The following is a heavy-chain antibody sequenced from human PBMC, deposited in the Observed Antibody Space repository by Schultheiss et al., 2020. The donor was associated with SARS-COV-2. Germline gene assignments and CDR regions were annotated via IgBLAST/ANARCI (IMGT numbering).Heavy chain of an antibody. V-gene: IGHV4-61*01. CDR3: ARVRSPPWFDP. CDR2: IYYTGSA. D-gene: IGHD6-13*01. CDR1: GGSVSSGSYY. J-gene: IGHJ5*02. Sequence: SETLSLTCTVSGGSVSSGSYYWSWIRQPPGRGLEWIGSIYYTGSANYNPSLKSRVTISVDTSKNQFSLKLSSVTAADTAVYYCARVRSPPWFDPWGQGTLVTVSS.